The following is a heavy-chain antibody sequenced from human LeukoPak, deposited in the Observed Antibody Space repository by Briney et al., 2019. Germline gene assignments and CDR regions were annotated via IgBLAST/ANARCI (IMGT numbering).Heavy chain of an antibody. CDR1: GGSISSYY. V-gene: IGHV4-59*01. CDR2: IYYSGST. CDR3: ARGSRELYFFDY. J-gene: IGHJ4*02. Sequence: SETLSLTCTVSGGSISSYYWSWIRQPPGKGLEWIGYIYYSGSTKYNPSLKSRVTISVDASKTQFSLKLNSVTAADTAVYYCARGSRELYFFDYWGQGTLVTVSS. D-gene: IGHD1-7*01.